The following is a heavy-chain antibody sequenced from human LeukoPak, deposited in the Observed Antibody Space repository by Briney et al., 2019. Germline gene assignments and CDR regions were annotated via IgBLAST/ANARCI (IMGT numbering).Heavy chain of an antibody. CDR2: ICYSGST. D-gene: IGHD3-22*01. CDR3: ARHVDSSGWYRSYFDY. J-gene: IGHJ4*02. V-gene: IGHV4-39*01. CDR1: GGSISSSSYC. Sequence: SETLSLTCTVSGGSISSSSYCWGWIRQPPGKGLEWIGSICYSGSTYYNPSLKSRVTISVDTSKNQFSLKLSSVSAADTAVYYCARHVDSSGWYRSYFDYWGQGTLVTVSS.